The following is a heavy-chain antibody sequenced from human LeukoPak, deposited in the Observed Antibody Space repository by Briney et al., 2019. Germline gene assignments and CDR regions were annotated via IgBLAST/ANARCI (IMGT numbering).Heavy chain of an antibody. D-gene: IGHD5-18*01. CDR1: GGTFSSYA. Sequence: SVNVSCKASGGTFSSYAISWVRQAPGQGLEWMGGIIPIFGTANYAQKFQGRVTITADESTSTAYMELSSLRSEDTAVYYCARDGSDSYGFNWFDPWGQGTLVTVSS. V-gene: IGHV1-69*13. CDR2: IIPIFGTA. CDR3: ARDGSDSYGFNWFDP. J-gene: IGHJ5*02.